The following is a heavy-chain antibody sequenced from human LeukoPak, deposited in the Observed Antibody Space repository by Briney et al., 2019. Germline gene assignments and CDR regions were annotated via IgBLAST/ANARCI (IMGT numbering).Heavy chain of an antibody. Sequence: ASVKVSCKASGYTFTSYGIRWVRQDPGQGLEWMGWTSAYIGNTNYAQKLQGRVTMTTDTSTSTAYMELSSLRSEDTAVYYCARESKIRNAFDIWGQGTRVTVSS. CDR2: TSAYIGNT. CDR3: ARESKIRNAFDI. V-gene: IGHV1-18*01. J-gene: IGHJ3*02. CDR1: GYTFTSYG.